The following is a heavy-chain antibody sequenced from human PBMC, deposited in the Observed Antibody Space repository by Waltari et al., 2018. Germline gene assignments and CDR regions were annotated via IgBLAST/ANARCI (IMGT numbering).Heavy chain of an antibody. CDR2: TSYSGST. D-gene: IGHD4-17*01. CDR1: GDSISRSPYY. J-gene: IGHJ5*02. CDR3: ARVRVQGNHPVWFDP. V-gene: IGHV4-39*07. Sequence: QLQLQESGPGLVKPSETLSLTCTVSGDSISRSPYYWGWIRQPPGKGLEWIASTSYSGSTFYNSSLKSRVTMSVDTSKSQFSLKLSSVTAADTAMYYCARVRVQGNHPVWFDPWGQGTLVTVSS.